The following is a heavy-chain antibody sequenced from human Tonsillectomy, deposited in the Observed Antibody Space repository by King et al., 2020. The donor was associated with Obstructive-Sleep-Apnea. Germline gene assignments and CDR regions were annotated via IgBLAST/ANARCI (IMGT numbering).Heavy chain of an antibody. CDR3: AREYHYDSSDYNH. CDR2: IYYSGRT. D-gene: IGHD3-22*01. V-gene: IGHV4-30-4*01. J-gene: IGHJ5*02. Sequence: QLQESGPGLVKPSQTLSLTCTVSRGSFISGDYRWSWIRQPPGKGLEWIGYIYYSGRTYYNTSLTSRITITVDTSRNQFSLELRSVTAADTAGYFCAREYHYDSSDYNHWGQGTLVTVSS. CDR1: RGSFISGDYR.